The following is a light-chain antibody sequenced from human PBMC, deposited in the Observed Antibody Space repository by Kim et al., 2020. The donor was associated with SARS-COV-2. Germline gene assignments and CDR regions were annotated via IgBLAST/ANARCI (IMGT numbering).Light chain of an antibody. Sequence: PDWTVTLTCASNTGAVTSGYYPIWFQQKPGQAPRALIYSTTYKHSWTPVRFSGSLLGGKAALTLSNVQPEDEADYYCLLYYSGAWVFGGGTRLTVL. CDR3: LLYYSGAWV. J-gene: IGLJ3*02. CDR2: STT. CDR1: TGAVTSGYY. V-gene: IGLV7-43*01.